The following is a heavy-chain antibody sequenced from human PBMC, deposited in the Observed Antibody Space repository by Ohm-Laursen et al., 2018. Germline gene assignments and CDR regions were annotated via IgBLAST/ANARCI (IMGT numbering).Heavy chain of an antibody. V-gene: IGHV3-33*01. D-gene: IGHD3-22*01. Sequence: SLRLSCAASGFTFSSYGMHWVRQAPGKGLEWVAVIWYDGSNKYYADSVKGRFTISRDNSKNTLYLQMNSLRAEDTAVYYCARAGGGSDYYDSSGYFDDAFDIWGQGTIVTVSS. CDR1: GFTFSSYG. J-gene: IGHJ3*02. CDR3: ARAGGGSDYYDSSGYFDDAFDI. CDR2: IWYDGSNK.